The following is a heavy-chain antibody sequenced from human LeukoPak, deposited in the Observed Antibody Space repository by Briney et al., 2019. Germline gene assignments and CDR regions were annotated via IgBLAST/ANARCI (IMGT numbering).Heavy chain of an antibody. J-gene: IGHJ4*02. Sequence: SETLSLTCTVSGGSISSNNYYWGWIRQPAGKGLEWIGRIYTSGSTNYNPSLKSRVTISGDTSKNQFSLRLSSVTAADTAVYYCARASYSYDINGWVPFDYWGQGTLVTVSS. CDR2: IYTSGST. V-gene: IGHV4-61*02. CDR3: ARASYSYDINGWVPFDY. CDR1: GGSISSNNYY. D-gene: IGHD3-22*01.